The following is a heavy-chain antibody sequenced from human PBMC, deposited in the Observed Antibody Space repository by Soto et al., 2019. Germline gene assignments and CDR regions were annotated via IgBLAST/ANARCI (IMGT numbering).Heavy chain of an antibody. CDR3: ARAPRGFSTYDAALQIDS. V-gene: IGHV3-30*03. CDR1: ESTFSNSG. Sequence: QVQLVESGGGVVQPGRSLRLSCAASESTFSNSGMPWVRQAPGKGLKWVAVISNDGSDKYYADSVKGRFTISRENSTKTLFMQMNSLRPEDTCVYYCARAPRGFSTYDAALQIDSWGQGTLVTFSS. D-gene: IGHD5-12*01. J-gene: IGHJ4*02. CDR2: ISNDGSDK.